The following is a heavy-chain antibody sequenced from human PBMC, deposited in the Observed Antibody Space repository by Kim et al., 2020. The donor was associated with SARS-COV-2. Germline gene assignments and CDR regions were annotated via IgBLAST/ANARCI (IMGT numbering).Heavy chain of an antibody. CDR1: GFTFSSYW. Sequence: GGSLRLSCAASGFTFSSYWMSWVRQAPGKGLEWVANIKQDGSEKYYVDSVKGRFTISRDNAKNSLYLQMNSLRAEDTAVYYCARDVAAAGKGFFDYWGQGTLVTVSS. CDR3: ARDVAAAGKGFFDY. CDR2: IKQDGSEK. D-gene: IGHD6-13*01. V-gene: IGHV3-7*03. J-gene: IGHJ4*02.